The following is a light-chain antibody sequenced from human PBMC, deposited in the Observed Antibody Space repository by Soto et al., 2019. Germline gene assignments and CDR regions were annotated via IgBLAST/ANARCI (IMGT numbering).Light chain of an antibody. V-gene: IGKV3-20*01. J-gene: IGKJ5*01. Sequence: IVLTQSPGTLSVSPGERVSLSCRASQTVNSGYLAWYQHKPGQAPRLLIFGASIRATGIPDRFSASGSGTDSTLTISKLEPEDFVVYYCQQYGSSPGTFGQGTRLE. CDR3: QQYGSSPGT. CDR1: QTVNSGY. CDR2: GAS.